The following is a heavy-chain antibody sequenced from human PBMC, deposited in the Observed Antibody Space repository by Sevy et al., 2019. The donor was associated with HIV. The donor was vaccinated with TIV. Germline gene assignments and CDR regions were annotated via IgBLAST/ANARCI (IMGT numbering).Heavy chain of an antibody. D-gene: IGHD2-2*01. CDR3: ARLLWDVVVVPGTTPGQYFDY. CDR1: GFTFNTYW. CDR2: INPDGSEK. V-gene: IGHV3-7*01. J-gene: IGHJ4*02. Sequence: GGSLRLSCVASGFTFNTYWMTWVRQAPGKGLEWVANINPDGSEKDYVDSLKGRFTVPRDNAETSLYLHMNRLRVEDTAVYFCARLLWDVVVVPGTTPGQYFDYWGQGTLVTVSS.